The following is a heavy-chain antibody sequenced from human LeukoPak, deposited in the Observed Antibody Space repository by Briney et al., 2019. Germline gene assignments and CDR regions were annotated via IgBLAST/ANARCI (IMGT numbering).Heavy chain of an antibody. CDR2: ISASSTTI. D-gene: IGHD3-10*01. CDR1: GFSFSNYS. J-gene: IGHJ6*03. Sequence: GGSLRLSCAASGFSFSNYSMNWVRQAPGKGLEWVSYISASSTTIYYAVSVKGRFTISRDNAKNSLYLQMNSLRAEDTAVYYCVKVGYGSGSFDYYMDVWGKGTTVTISS. V-gene: IGHV3-48*01. CDR3: VKVGYGSGSFDYYMDV.